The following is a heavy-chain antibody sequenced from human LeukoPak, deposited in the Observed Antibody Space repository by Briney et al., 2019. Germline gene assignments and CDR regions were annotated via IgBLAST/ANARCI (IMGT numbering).Heavy chain of an antibody. D-gene: IGHD6-6*01. J-gene: IGHJ4*02. CDR3: ARVGRAFTARSSFFDY. Sequence: ASVTVSFTSSGYTFSFYYMHWVRQAPGQGLEWMGWINPNSGGTNYAQKFQGRVTMTRDTSISTAYMELIRLRSADTAVYYCARVGRAFTARSSFFDYWGQGTLVTVSS. V-gene: IGHV1-2*02. CDR1: GYTFSFYY. CDR2: INPNSGGT.